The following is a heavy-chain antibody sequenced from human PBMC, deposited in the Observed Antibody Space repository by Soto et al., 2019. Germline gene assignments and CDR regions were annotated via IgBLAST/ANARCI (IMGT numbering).Heavy chain of an antibody. V-gene: IGHV3-20*04. CDR2: INWIGGST. CDR3: ARAPGVVVAAKRGRWFDP. D-gene: IGHD2-15*01. J-gene: IGHJ5*02. CDR1: GFIFGAHA. Sequence: GGSLRLSCAASGFIFGAHAMSWVRQAPGKGLEWVSAINWIGGSTNYADSMKGRFTISRDNAKNSLYLQMSSLRAEDTALYYCARAPGVVVAAKRGRWFDPWGQGTLVTVSS.